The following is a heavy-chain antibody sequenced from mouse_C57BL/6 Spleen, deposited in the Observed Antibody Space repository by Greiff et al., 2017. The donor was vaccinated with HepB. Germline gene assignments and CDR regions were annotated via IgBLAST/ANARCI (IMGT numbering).Heavy chain of an antibody. CDR1: GFTFSSYA. CDR2: ISSGGDYI. Sequence: EVQGVESGEGLVKPGGSLKLSCAASGFTFSSYAMSWVRQTPEKRLEWVAYISSGGDYIYYADTVKGRFTISRDNARNTLYLQMSSLKSEYTAMYYCTREGDYYAMDYWGQGTSVTVSS. CDR3: TREGDYYAMDY. V-gene: IGHV5-9-1*02. J-gene: IGHJ4*01.